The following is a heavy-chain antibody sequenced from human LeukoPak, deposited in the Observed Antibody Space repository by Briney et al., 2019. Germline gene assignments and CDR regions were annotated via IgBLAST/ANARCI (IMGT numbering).Heavy chain of an antibody. J-gene: IGHJ4*02. CDR1: GGSFSGYY. Sequence: SETLSLTCAVYGGSFSGYYWSWIRQPPGKGLEWIGEINHSGSTNYNPSLKSRVTISVDTSKNQFSLKLSSVTAADTAVYYCARAKDLFLWPYYFDYWGQGTLVTVSS. CDR3: ARAKDLFLWPYYFDY. D-gene: IGHD2/OR15-2a*01. V-gene: IGHV4-34*01. CDR2: INHSGST.